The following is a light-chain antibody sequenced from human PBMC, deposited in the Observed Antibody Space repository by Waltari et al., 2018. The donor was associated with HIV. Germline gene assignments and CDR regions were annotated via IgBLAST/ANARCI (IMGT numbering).Light chain of an antibody. J-gene: IGLJ2*01. CDR3: QTWATGTHE. CDR1: SGLRHYA. CDR2: LNSDGTH. Sequence: QVVLTQSPSASASLGASVTLTCTLSSGLRHYAIVWHQHQPAKGPRYLMKLNSDGTHTRGDGIPDRFSGSSSGAERSLTISSLQSEDEADYYCQTWATGTHEFGGGTKLTVL. V-gene: IGLV4-69*01.